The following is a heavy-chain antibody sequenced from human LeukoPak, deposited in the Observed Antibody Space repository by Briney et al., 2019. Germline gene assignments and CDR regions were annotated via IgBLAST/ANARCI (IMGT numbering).Heavy chain of an antibody. CDR2: MNPNSGNT. CDR1: GHTFTSYD. D-gene: IGHD4-17*01. J-gene: IGHJ6*02. CDR3: ARGGNTVTTFWGYYYYGMDV. V-gene: IGHV1-8*01. Sequence: ASVKVSCKASGHTFTSYDINWVRQATGQGLEWMGWMNPNSGNTGYAQKFQGRVTMTRNTSISTAYMELSSLRSEDTAVYYCARGGNTVTTFWGYYYYGMDVWGQGTTVTVSS.